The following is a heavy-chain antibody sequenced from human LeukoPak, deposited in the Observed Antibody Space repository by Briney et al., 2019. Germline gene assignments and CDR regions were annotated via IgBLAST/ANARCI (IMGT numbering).Heavy chain of an antibody. J-gene: IGHJ4*02. Sequence: GGSLRLSCAASGFTFSDYGMHWVRQAPGKGLEWVTLIWYDGSNKYYADSVKGRFTISRDNSKNTLYLQMNSLRAEDTAVYYCAKDVITMVRGVIGRVLGPFDYWGQGTLVTVSS. V-gene: IGHV3-33*06. CDR3: AKDVITMVRGVIGRVLGPFDY. D-gene: IGHD3-10*01. CDR1: GFTFSDYG. CDR2: IWYDGSNK.